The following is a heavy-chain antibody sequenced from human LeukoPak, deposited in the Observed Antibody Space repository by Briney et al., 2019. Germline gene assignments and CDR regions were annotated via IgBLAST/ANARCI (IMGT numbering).Heavy chain of an antibody. CDR1: GGSISSSSYY. Sequence: PSETLSPTCTVSGGSISSSSYYWGWIRQPPGKGLEWIGSIYYSGSTYYNPSLKSRVTISVDTSKNQFSLKLSSVTAADTAVYYCASLPPGDTPDYWGQGTLVTVSS. V-gene: IGHV4-39*01. J-gene: IGHJ4*02. CDR2: IYYSGST. CDR3: ASLPPGDTPDY. D-gene: IGHD2-21*01.